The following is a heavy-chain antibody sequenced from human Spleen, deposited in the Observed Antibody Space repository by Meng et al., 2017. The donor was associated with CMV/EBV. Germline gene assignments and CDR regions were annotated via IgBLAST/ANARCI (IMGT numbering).Heavy chain of an antibody. CDR3: ARDARPYGSGVDY. Sequence: AASGFTFSSYSRNWVRQAPGKGLEWVSSISSSSSYIYYADSVKGRFTISRDNAKNSLYLQMNSLRAEDTAVYYCARDARPYGSGVDYWGQGTLVTVSS. CDR2: ISSSSSYI. J-gene: IGHJ4*02. V-gene: IGHV3-21*01. CDR1: GFTFSSYS. D-gene: IGHD3-10*01.